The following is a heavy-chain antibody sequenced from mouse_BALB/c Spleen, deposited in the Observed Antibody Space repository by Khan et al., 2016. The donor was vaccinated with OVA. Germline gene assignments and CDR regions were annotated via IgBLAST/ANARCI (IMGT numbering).Heavy chain of an antibody. CDR3: ARNYDYDEGLAY. Sequence: QVQLQQSGPGLVQPSQSLSITCTVSGFSLTTYGVHWVRQSPGKGLEWLGGIWSGGSTDYNEDFISRLIIITDNSKSQFFFKMNSLQANDTAIYYCARNYDYDEGLAYWGQGTLVTVSA. V-gene: IGHV2-2*02. CDR2: IWSGGST. D-gene: IGHD2-4*01. J-gene: IGHJ3*01. CDR1: GFSLTTYG.